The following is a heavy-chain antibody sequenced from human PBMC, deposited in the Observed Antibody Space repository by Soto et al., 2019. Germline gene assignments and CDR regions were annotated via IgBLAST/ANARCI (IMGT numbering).Heavy chain of an antibody. J-gene: IGHJ4*02. CDR3: AKQNTNWQAMIDY. V-gene: IGHV3-30*18. Sequence: QVELVESGGGVVQPGTSLRLSCVASGIDFRIHGLHWVRQGPGEGLEWVAYISYDGSDKYYGDSVRGRFTISRDNSKNTLYLQMASLGAEDTAFYYCAKQNTNWQAMIDYWGQGTLVTVSS. CDR2: ISYDGSDK. CDR1: GIDFRIHG.